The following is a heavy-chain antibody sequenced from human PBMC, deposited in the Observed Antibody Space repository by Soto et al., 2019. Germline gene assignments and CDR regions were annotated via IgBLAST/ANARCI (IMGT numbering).Heavy chain of an antibody. D-gene: IGHD1-26*01. J-gene: IGHJ4*02. V-gene: IGHV5-10-1*01. CDR3: ARHQSGIYPSFDY. CDR1: GYSFTSYW. Sequence: PGESLKISCKGSGYSFTSYWISWVRQMPGKGLEWMGKINPSYSYTNYSPSFQGHVTISADNSIDTAYLQWSSLKASDTAMYYCARHQSGIYPSFDYWGQGTLVTVSS. CDR2: INPSYSYT.